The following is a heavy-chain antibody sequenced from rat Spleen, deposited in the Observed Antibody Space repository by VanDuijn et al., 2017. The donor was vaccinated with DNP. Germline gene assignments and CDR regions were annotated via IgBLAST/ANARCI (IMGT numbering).Heavy chain of an antibody. Sequence: EVQLVESGGGLVQPGGSLKLSCAASGLTFSTSDMAWVRQAPAGGLEWVASIGTSGGSSYYRDSVKGRFTVSRDDAKSTLYLQMDSLRSEDTATYYCTRGGTYYFDYWGQGVMVTVSS. CDR1: GLTFSTSD. CDR2: IGTSGGSS. V-gene: IGHV5-27*01. CDR3: TRGGTYYFDY. J-gene: IGHJ2*01.